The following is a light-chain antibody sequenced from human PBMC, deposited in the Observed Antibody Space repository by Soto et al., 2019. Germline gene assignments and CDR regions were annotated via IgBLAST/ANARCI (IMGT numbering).Light chain of an antibody. Sequence: QSALTQPASVSGSXXXXXTISCTGTSSDVGNYDYVSWYQQYPGKAPKLMIYAVSRRPSGVSNRFSGSKSGNTASLTISGLQAEDEADYYCTSYTPSSTYVFGTGTKLTVL. CDR1: SSDVGNYDY. V-gene: IGLV2-14*03. CDR3: TSYTPSSTYV. CDR2: AVS. J-gene: IGLJ1*01.